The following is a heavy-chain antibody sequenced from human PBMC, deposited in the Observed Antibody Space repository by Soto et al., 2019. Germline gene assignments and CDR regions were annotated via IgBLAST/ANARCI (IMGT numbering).Heavy chain of an antibody. J-gene: IGHJ6*03. CDR1: GGSISSSSYY. CDR2: IYYSGST. CDR3: ARTPIYCSSTSCYDDYYYYYYMDV. Sequence: QLQLQESGPGLVKPSETLSLTCTVSGGSISSSSYYWGWIRQPPGKGLEWIGSIYYSGSTYYNPSLKSRVTISVDTSKNQFSLKLSSVTAADTAVYYCARTPIYCSSTSCYDDYYYYYYMDVWGKGTTVTVSS. D-gene: IGHD2-2*01. V-gene: IGHV4-39*01.